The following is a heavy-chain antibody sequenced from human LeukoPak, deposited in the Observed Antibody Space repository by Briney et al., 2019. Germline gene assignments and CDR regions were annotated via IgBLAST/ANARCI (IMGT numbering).Heavy chain of an antibody. CDR1: GYTFTSYY. D-gene: IGHD6-19*01. CDR3: AKEGNSGWVPKY. J-gene: IGHJ4*02. Sequence: ASVKVSGKASGYTFTSYYIHWVRQAPGQGLEWMGMINPSGATTTYAQNFQGRVTMTRDTSTRTAYMELSSLRSEDTAVYYCAKEGNSGWVPKYWGQGTLVTVAS. CDR2: INPSGATT. V-gene: IGHV1-46*01.